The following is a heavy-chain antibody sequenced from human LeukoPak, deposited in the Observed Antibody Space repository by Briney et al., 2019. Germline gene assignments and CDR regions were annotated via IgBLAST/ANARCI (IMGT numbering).Heavy chain of an antibody. CDR2: ISYDGSNK. J-gene: IGHJ4*02. V-gene: IGHV3-30*04. Sequence: GGSLRLSCAASGFTFSSYAMHWVRQAPGKGLEWVAVISYDGSNKYYADSVKGRFTISRDNSKNTLYLQMNSLRAEDTAVYYCAKDFEVPGYDFWSGYPDGDYWGQGTLVTVSS. D-gene: IGHD3-3*01. CDR3: AKDFEVPGYDFWSGYPDGDY. CDR1: GFTFSSYA.